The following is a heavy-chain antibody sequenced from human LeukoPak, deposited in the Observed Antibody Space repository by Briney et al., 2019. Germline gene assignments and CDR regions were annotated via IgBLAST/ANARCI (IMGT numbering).Heavy chain of an antibody. CDR2: IIPIFGTA. CDR1: GGTFSSYA. V-gene: IGHV1-69*01. D-gene: IGHD3-9*01. CDR3: ARAFSQYYDILTGYHSFDY. J-gene: IGHJ4*02. Sequence: SVKVSCRASGGTFSSYAISWVRQAPGQGLEWMGGIIPIFGTANYAQKFQGRVTITADESTSTAYMELSSLRSEDTAVYYCARAFSQYYDILTGYHSFDYWGQGALVTVSS.